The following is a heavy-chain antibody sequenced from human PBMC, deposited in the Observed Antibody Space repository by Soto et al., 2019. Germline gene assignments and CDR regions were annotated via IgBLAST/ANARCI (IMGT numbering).Heavy chain of an antibody. J-gene: IGHJ2*01. D-gene: IGHD6-6*01. CDR1: GGTFSSYA. Sequence: QVQLVQSGAEVKKPGSSVKVSCKASGGTFSSYAISWVRQAPGQGLEWMGGIIPIFGTANYAQKFQGRVTITADESTSTAYMELSSLRSEDTAVYYYARVEHIAAPGAWYFDLWGRGTLVTVSS. CDR2: IIPIFGTA. CDR3: ARVEHIAAPGAWYFDL. V-gene: IGHV1-69*01.